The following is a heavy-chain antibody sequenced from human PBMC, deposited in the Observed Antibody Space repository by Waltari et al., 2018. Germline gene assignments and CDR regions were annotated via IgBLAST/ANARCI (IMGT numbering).Heavy chain of an antibody. D-gene: IGHD3-10*01. CDR1: GFTFSSSS. CDR2: ISSSSSTI. V-gene: IGHV3-48*01. J-gene: IGHJ4*02. Sequence: EVQLVESGGGLVQPGGSLRLSCAASGFTFSSSSMNWVRQAPGKGLDWVSYISSSSSTIYYADSVKGRFTISRDNAKNSLYLQMNSLRAEDTAVYYCASFMVQGVITSYWGQGTLVTVSS. CDR3: ASFMVQGVITSY.